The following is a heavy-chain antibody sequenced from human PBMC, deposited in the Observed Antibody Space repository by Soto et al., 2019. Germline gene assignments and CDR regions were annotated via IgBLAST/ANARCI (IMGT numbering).Heavy chain of an antibody. CDR3: ASESSSPVLYYYGMDV. V-gene: IGHV3-23*01. Sequence: PGGSLRLSCAASGFTFSSYAMSWVRQAPGKGLEWVSAISGSGGSTYYADSVKGRFTISRDNSKNTLYLQMNSLRAEDTAVYYCASESSSPVLYYYGMDVWGQGTTVTVSS. CDR1: GFTFSSYA. CDR2: ISGSGGST. J-gene: IGHJ6*02. D-gene: IGHD6-6*01.